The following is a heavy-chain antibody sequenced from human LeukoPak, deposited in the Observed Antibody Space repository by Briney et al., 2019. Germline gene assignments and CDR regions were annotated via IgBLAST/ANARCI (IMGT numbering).Heavy chain of an antibody. Sequence: GGSLRLSCAASGFTFSSYAMSWVRQAPGKGLEWVSAISGSGGSTYYADSVKGRFPISRDNSKNTLYLQMNSLRAEDTAVYYCAKVTELRDGFDYWGQGTLVTVSS. J-gene: IGHJ4*02. CDR1: GFTFSSYA. V-gene: IGHV3-23*01. CDR2: ISGSGGST. CDR3: AKVTELRDGFDY. D-gene: IGHD1-7*01.